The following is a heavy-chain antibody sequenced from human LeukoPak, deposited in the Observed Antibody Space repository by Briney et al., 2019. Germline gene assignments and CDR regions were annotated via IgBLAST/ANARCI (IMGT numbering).Heavy chain of an antibody. Sequence: GGSLRLSCAASGFTFSSYSMNWVRQAPGKGLEWVSSISSSSSYIYYADSVKGRFTISRDNSKNTVYLQMNSLRGEDTAVYYCAKDGVHSSSWHFDYWGQGTLVTVFS. V-gene: IGHV3-21*01. D-gene: IGHD6-13*01. CDR2: ISSSSSYI. CDR1: GFTFSSYS. CDR3: AKDGVHSSSWHFDY. J-gene: IGHJ4*02.